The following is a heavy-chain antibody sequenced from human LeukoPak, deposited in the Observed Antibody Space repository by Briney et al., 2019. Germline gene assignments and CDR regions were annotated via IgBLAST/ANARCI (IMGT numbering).Heavy chain of an antibody. Sequence: ASVKVSCKASGYTFTSYYMHWVRQAPGQGLEWMGIINPSGGSTSYAQKFQGRVTMTRDMSTSTVYMDLSSLRSEDTAIYYCARGGYYYDSSGYYNQIDYWGQGTLVTVSS. V-gene: IGHV1-46*01. J-gene: IGHJ4*02. D-gene: IGHD3-22*01. CDR2: INPSGGST. CDR3: ARGGYYYDSSGYYNQIDY. CDR1: GYTFTSYY.